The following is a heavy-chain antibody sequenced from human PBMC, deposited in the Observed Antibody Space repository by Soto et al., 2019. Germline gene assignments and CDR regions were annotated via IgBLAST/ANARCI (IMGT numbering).Heavy chain of an antibody. CDR1: GYSFTSYW. CDR3: ARRTDYGDYEYYYGMDV. D-gene: IGHD4-17*01. J-gene: IGHJ6*02. Sequence: GESLKISCKGSGYSFTSYWISWVRQMPGKGLEWMGRIDPSDSYTNYSPSFQGHVTISADKSISTAYLQWSSLKAPDTAMYYCARRTDYGDYEYYYGMDVWGQGTTVTVSS. CDR2: IDPSDSYT. V-gene: IGHV5-10-1*01.